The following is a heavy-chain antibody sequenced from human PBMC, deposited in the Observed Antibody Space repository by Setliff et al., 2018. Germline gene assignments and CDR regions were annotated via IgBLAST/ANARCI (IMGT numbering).Heavy chain of an antibody. CDR1: GTTFNSHA. D-gene: IGHD3-9*01. Sequence: SVKVSCKTSGTTFNSHAINWVRQAPGQGLEWMGRIITAFGSAISAQKFQDRVSITADRTTYTAYLEQTSLTLEDTAVYYCATSPKKVTGSDYYNYYMDAWGKGTTVTVSS. CDR3: ATSPKKVTGSDYYNYYMDA. J-gene: IGHJ6*03. CDR2: IITAFGSA. V-gene: IGHV1-69*06.